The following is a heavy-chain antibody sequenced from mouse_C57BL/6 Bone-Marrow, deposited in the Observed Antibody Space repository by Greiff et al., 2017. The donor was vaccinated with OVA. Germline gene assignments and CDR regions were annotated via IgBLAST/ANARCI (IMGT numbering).Heavy chain of an antibody. CDR1: GYTFTSYW. D-gene: IGHD2-4*01. Sequence: QVQLQQSGAELVMPGASVKLSCKASGYTFTSYWMHWVKQRPGQGLEWIGEIDPSDSYTNYNQKFKGKSTLTVDKSSSTAYMQLSSLTSEDSAVYYCARWSYDYDYYYAMDYWGQGTSVTVSS. CDR3: ARWSYDYDYYYAMDY. J-gene: IGHJ4*01. V-gene: IGHV1-69*01. CDR2: IDPSDSYT.